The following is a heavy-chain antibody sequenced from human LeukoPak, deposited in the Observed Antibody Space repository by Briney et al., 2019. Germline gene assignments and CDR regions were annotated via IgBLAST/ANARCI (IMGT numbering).Heavy chain of an antibody. J-gene: IGHJ4*02. V-gene: IGHV3-23*01. Sequence: GGSLRLSCAASGFIFSSYALSWVRQAPGKGLEWVSATSGNGSKTYYADSVKGRFTISRDNSKNTLYLQMNSLRAEDTAVYYCAKDSGWPFDYWGQGTLVTVSS. CDR3: AKDSGWPFDY. CDR2: TSGNGSKT. CDR1: GFIFSSYA. D-gene: IGHD6-19*01.